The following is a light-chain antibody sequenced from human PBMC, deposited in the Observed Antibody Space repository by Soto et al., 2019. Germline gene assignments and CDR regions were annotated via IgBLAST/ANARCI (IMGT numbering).Light chain of an antibody. CDR3: MQTVQTPIT. Sequence: DIVMTQSPLSLTVTPGEPASNSCRSSQALLRSNGYNYFNWYLQRPGQSPHLLIYGGSNVAPGVPDRFSGSVSGTDFTLKISRVEAEDVGVYYCMQTVQTPITFGQGTRLEIK. V-gene: IGKV2-28*01. CDR1: QALLRSNGYNY. J-gene: IGKJ5*01. CDR2: GGS.